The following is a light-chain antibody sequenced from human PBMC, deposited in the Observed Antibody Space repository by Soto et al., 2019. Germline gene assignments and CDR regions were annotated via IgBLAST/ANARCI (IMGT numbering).Light chain of an antibody. J-gene: IGLJ3*02. CDR3: SSYTSKDTLV. V-gene: IGLV2-14*03. Sequence: QSALTQPASVSGSPGQSITISCTGTSSDDGGYDHVSWYQQHPGKAPKLIIYDVSIRPSGVSNRFSGSKSGNTASLAVSGLQAEDEADYYCSSYTSKDTLVFGGGTKLTVL. CDR2: DVS. CDR1: SSDDGGYDH.